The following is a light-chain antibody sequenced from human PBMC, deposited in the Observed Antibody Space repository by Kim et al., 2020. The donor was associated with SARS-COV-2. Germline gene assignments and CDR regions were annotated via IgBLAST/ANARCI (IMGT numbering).Light chain of an antibody. J-gene: IGKJ5*01. V-gene: IGKV3-15*01. CDR3: QQYNDWPQVT. CDR1: DNVGKN. CDR2: GAS. Sequence: EVVMTQSPVTLSVSPGERATLSCGASDNVGKNLACYQHKPGQPPRLLIYGASTRATGVSPRFAGSGSETDFTLTITSLQTEDFVLYYCQQYNDWPQVTFGQGTRLEIK.